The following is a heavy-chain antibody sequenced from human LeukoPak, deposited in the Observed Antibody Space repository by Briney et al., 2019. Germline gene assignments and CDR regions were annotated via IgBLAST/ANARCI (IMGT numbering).Heavy chain of an antibody. D-gene: IGHD5-18*01. CDR2: IYYSGST. Sequence: SETLSLTCTVSGDSISRYYWSWIRQPPGKGLEWIGYIYYSGSTYYNPSLKSRVTISVDTSKNQFSLKLSSVTAADTAVYYCARDSAAREDTAMVTDDYWGQGTLVTVSS. J-gene: IGHJ4*02. V-gene: IGHV4-59*12. CDR3: ARDSAAREDTAMVTDDY. CDR1: GDSISRYY.